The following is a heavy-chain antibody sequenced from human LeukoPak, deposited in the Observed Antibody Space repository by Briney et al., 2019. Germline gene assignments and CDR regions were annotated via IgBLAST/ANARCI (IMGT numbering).Heavy chain of an antibody. CDR2: MNPNSGNT. D-gene: IGHD6-13*01. CDR1: GYTFTSYD. V-gene: IGHV1-8*01. J-gene: IGHJ6*03. Sequence: ASVKVSCKASGYTFTSYDINWVRQAAGQGLEWMGWMNPNSGNTVYAQKFQGRVTMTRNTSISTAYMELSSLRSEDTAVYYCARSVTAAANYYYMDVWGKGTTVTVSS. CDR3: ARSVTAAANYYYMDV.